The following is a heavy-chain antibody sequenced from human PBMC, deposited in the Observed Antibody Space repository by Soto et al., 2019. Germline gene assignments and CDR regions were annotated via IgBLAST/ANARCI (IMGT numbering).Heavy chain of an antibody. V-gene: IGHV4-34*01. CDR1: GWSFSGYY. D-gene: IGHD3-3*01. J-gene: IGHJ4*02. CDR3: ARGRSLRFLEWLFTPNDY. CDR2: INHSGST. Sequence: SETLSLTCAVYGWSFSGYYWSWVRQPPGNGLVLIGEINHSGSTNYNPSLKSRVTISVDTSKNQFSLKLSSVTAADTAVYYCARGRSLRFLEWLFTPNDYWGQGTLVTVS.